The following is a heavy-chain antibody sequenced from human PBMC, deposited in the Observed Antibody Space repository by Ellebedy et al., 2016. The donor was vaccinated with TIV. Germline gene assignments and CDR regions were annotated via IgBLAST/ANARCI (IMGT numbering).Heavy chain of an antibody. V-gene: IGHV3-33*01. Sequence: GESLKISXAASGFTFSSYGMHWVRQAPGKGLEWVAVIWYDGSNKYYADSVKGRFTISRDNSKNTLYLQMNSLRAEDTAVYYCARDGRIQLDGSSYDYWGQGTLVTVSS. CDR3: ARDGRIQLDGSSYDY. J-gene: IGHJ4*02. CDR1: GFTFSSYG. D-gene: IGHD5-18*01. CDR2: IWYDGSNK.